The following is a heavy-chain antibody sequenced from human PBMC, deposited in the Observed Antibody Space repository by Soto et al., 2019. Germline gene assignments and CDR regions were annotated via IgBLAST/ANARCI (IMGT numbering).Heavy chain of an antibody. CDR1: GGSFSGYY. Sequence: SETLSLTCAVYGGSFSGYYWSWIRQPPGKDLERIGYIYHSGSTYYNPSLKSRVTISVDRSKNQFSLKLSSVTAADTAVYYCARGLRVITFGGVIAKGDAFDIWGQGTMVTVSS. D-gene: IGHD3-16*02. CDR3: ARGLRVITFGGVIAKGDAFDI. J-gene: IGHJ3*02. V-gene: IGHV4-34*01. CDR2: IYHSGST.